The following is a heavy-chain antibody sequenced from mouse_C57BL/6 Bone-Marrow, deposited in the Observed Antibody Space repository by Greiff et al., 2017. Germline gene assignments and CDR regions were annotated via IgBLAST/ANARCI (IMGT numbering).Heavy chain of an antibody. J-gene: IGHJ1*03. CDR1: GFTFSDYG. V-gene: IGHV5-17*01. Sequence: DVKLVESGGGLVKPGGSLKLSCAASGFTFSDYGMHWVRQAPEKGLEWVAYISSGSSTIYYADTVKGRFTISRDKAKNTLFLQMTSLRSEDTAMYYCAREYYYGSRDWYFDVWGTGTTVTVSS. CDR3: AREYYYGSRDWYFDV. D-gene: IGHD1-1*01. CDR2: ISSGSSTI.